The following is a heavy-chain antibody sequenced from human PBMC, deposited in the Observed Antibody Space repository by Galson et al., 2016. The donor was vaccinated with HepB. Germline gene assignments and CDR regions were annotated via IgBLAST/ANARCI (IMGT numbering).Heavy chain of an antibody. CDR2: IWFDGSTT. V-gene: IGHV3-33*01. CDR1: EFSLSNYG. Sequence: CAPSEFSLSNYGMHWVRQAPAKGLEWVAVIWFDGSTTYYADSVKGRFTISRDSSKNTLYLQMNSLRVDDTAVYYCARDGRYCTSTSCHGSPFYFYGLDVWGKGTTVTVSS. CDR3: ARDGRYCTSTSCHGSPFYFYGLDV. J-gene: IGHJ6*04. D-gene: IGHD2-2*01.